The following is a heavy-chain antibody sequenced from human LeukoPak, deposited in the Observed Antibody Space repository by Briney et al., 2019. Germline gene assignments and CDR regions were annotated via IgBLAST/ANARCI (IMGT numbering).Heavy chain of an antibody. CDR3: ARFMWFGESLDAFDI. CDR1: GGSISSYY. V-gene: IGHV4-59*01. Sequence: SETLSLTCTVSGGSISSYYWSWIRQPPGKGLEWIGYIYYSGSTNYNPSLKSRITISVDTSKNQFSLKLSSVTAADTAVYYCARFMWFGESLDAFDIWGRGAMVTVSS. J-gene: IGHJ3*02. D-gene: IGHD3-10*01. CDR2: IYYSGST.